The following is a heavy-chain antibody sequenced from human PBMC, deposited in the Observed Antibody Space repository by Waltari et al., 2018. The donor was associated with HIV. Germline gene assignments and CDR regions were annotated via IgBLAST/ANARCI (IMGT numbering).Heavy chain of an antibody. J-gene: IGHJ4*02. V-gene: IGHV3-9*01. D-gene: IGHD1-7*01. Sequence: EVQLVESGGGLVQPGRSLRLSCAASGFPFDDYAWPWVRQVPGKGLEWVSGISWNRDYTGYADSVKGRFTISRDNAKNSLYLQMNSLRAEDTALYYCAKGSGGDWNYFGDFDYWGQGTLVTVSS. CDR2: ISWNRDYT. CDR3: AKGSGGDWNYFGDFDY. CDR1: GFPFDDYA.